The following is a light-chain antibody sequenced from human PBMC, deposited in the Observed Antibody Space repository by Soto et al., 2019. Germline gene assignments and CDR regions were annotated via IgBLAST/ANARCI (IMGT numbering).Light chain of an antibody. Sequence: QSALTQPPSASGSPGQSVTISCTGTSSDVGAYNFVSWYQQHPGKAPKLMIYDVSQRPSWVPDRFSASKSGNTASLTVSGLQAEDAADYYCSSHAGTNNPFLFGTGTKLTVL. J-gene: IGLJ1*01. CDR2: DVS. CDR3: SSHAGTNNPFL. V-gene: IGLV2-8*01. CDR1: SSDVGAYNF.